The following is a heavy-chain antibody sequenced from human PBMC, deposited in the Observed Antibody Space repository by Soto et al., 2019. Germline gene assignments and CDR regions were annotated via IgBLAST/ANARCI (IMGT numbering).Heavy chain of an antibody. Sequence: GGSLRLSCAASGFTFSSYGMHWVRQAPGKGLEWVAVIWYDGSNKYYADSVKGRFTISRDNSKNTLYLQMNSLRAEDTAVYYCARPDSSGIKFDYWGQGTLVTVS. V-gene: IGHV3-33*01. CDR1: GFTFSSYG. D-gene: IGHD3-22*01. CDR2: IWYDGSNK. CDR3: ARPDSSGIKFDY. J-gene: IGHJ4*02.